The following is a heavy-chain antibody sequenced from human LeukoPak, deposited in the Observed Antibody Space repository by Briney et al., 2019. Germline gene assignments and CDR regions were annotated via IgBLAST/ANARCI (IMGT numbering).Heavy chain of an antibody. CDR2: IIPILGTA. V-gene: IGHV1-69*10. Sequence: ASVKVSCKASGGTFSSYAISWVRQAPGQGLEWMGGIIPILGTANYAQKFQGRVTITADKSTSTAYMELSSLRSDDTAVYYCARDKTTYYSNYNWFDPWGQGTLVTVSS. J-gene: IGHJ5*02. CDR3: ARDKTTYYSNYNWFDP. CDR1: GGTFSSYA. D-gene: IGHD4-11*01.